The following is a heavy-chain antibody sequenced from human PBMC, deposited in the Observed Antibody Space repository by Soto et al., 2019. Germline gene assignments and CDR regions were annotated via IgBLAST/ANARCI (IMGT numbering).Heavy chain of an antibody. CDR3: ARDKNYGGKKNAFDV. CDR1: AFTFSNYG. D-gene: IGHD2-15*01. J-gene: IGHJ3*01. V-gene: IGHV3-33*01. Sequence: GGSLRLSCAASAFTFSNYGMHWVRQAPGKGLEWVAAIWYDGSKTDYVDSVKGRFTISRDNSGNTMYLQMNSLRAEDTAVYFCARDKNYGGKKNAFDVWGQGTLVTVSS. CDR2: IWYDGSKT.